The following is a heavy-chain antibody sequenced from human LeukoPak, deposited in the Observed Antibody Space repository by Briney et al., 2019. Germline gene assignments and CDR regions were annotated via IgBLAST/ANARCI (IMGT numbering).Heavy chain of an antibody. Sequence: SETLSLTFAVYGGSFSGYYWSWIRQPPGKGLEWIGEINHSGSTNYNPSLKGRVTISVDTSKNHFSLKLSSVTAADKAVYYCARPVLYYDILTGYYGRGAFDIWGQGTMVTVSS. V-gene: IGHV4-34*01. CDR3: ARPVLYYDILTGYYGRGAFDI. CDR2: INHSGST. CDR1: GGSFSGYY. D-gene: IGHD3-9*01. J-gene: IGHJ3*02.